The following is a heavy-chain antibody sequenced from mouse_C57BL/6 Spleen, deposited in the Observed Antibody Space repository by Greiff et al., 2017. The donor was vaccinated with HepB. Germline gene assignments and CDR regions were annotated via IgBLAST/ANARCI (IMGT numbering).Heavy chain of an antibody. Sequence: EVQLVESGAELVRPGASVKLSCTASGFNIKDDYMHWVKQRPEQGLEWIGWIDPENGDTEYASKFQGKATITADTSSNTAYLQLSSLTSEDTAVYYCTALWLRRAVYYAMDYWGQGTSVTVSS. CDR2: IDPENGDT. D-gene: IGHD2-2*01. V-gene: IGHV14-4*01. CDR1: GFNIKDDY. CDR3: TALWLRRAVYYAMDY. J-gene: IGHJ4*01.